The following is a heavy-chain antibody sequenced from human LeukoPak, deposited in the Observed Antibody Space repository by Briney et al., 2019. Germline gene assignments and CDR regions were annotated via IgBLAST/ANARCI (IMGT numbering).Heavy chain of an antibody. CDR3: ARVDLYGAVDAFDI. J-gene: IGHJ3*02. Sequence: SETLSLTCTVSGGSISSYYWSWIRHPAGKGLEWIGRIYTSGSTNYNPSLKSRVTMSVDTSKNQFSLKLSSVTAADTAVYYCARVDLYGAVDAFDIWGQGTMVTVSS. D-gene: IGHD4-17*01. V-gene: IGHV4-4*07. CDR2: IYTSGST. CDR1: GGSISSYY.